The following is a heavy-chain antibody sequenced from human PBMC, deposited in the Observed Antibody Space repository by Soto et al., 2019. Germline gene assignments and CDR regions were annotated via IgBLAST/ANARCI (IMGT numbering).Heavy chain of an antibody. CDR2: ISSSSSTI. CDR1: GFTFSSYS. D-gene: IGHD3-10*01. V-gene: IGHV3-48*01. CDR3: ARDNYYGSGSFKGSYYYYYMDV. Sequence: EVQLVESGGGLVQPGGSLRLSCAASGFTFSSYSMNWVRQAPGKGLEWVSYISSSSSTIYYADSVKGRFTISRDNAKNSRYLQMNSLRAEDTAVYYCARDNYYGSGSFKGSYYYYYMDVWGKGTTVTVSS. J-gene: IGHJ6*03.